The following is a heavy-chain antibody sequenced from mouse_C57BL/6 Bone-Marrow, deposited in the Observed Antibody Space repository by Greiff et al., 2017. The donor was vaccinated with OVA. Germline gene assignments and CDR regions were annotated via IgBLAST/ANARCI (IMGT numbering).Heavy chain of an antibody. J-gene: IGHJ4*01. D-gene: IGHD2-4*01. CDR2: ISDGGSYT. CDR3: ARDEDYDEDYAMGY. Sequence: EVKLMESGGGLVKPGGSLKLSCAASGFTFSSYAMSWVRQTPEKRLEWVATISDGGSYTYYPDNVKGRFTISRDNAKNNLYLQMSHLKSEDTAMYYCARDEDYDEDYAMGYWGQGTSVTVSS. V-gene: IGHV5-4*01. CDR1: GFTFSSYA.